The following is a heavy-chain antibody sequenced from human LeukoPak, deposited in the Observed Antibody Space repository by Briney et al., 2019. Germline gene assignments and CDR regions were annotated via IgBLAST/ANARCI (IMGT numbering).Heavy chain of an antibody. D-gene: IGHD2-15*01. CDR1: GYTFTSYD. V-gene: IGHV1-8*01. J-gene: IGHJ4*02. CDR3: ARGTEAMAYCSGGSCYLNY. CDR2: MNANSGNA. Sequence: GASVKVSCKASGYTFTSYDINWVRQAPGQGLEWMGWMNANSGNAGSAQKFQGRVTMTRNTSISTAYMELRSLRSDDTAVYYCARGTEAMAYCSGGSCYLNYWGQGTLVTVSS.